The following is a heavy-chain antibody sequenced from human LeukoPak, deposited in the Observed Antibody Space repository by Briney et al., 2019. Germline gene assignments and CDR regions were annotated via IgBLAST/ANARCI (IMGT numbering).Heavy chain of an antibody. CDR2: IYYSGST. J-gene: IGHJ4*02. CDR1: GGSITSYY. V-gene: IGHV4-59*01. CDR3: ARVGDGDNLYFDY. D-gene: IGHD5-24*01. Sequence: SETLSLTCTVSGGSITSYYWSWIRQPPGKGLEWIAYIYYSGSTNYNPSLKSRVTISVDTSKNQFSLKLNSVTAADTAVYYCARVGDGDNLYFDYWGQGTLVTVSS.